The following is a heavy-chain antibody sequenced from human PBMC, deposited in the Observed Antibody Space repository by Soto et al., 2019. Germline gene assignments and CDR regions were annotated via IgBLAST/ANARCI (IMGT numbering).Heavy chain of an antibody. Sequence: ASVKVSCKASGYTFMTYGISWVRQAPGQGLEWMGWISPWNGNTNYAQTFQGRVTMTTDTSTSTAYMELRSLTSDDTAVYYCARVLGPSGRDHTDYWGPGTMVTVSS. J-gene: IGHJ4*02. V-gene: IGHV1-18*04. D-gene: IGHD1-1*01. CDR2: ISPWNGNT. CDR3: ARVLGPSGRDHTDY. CDR1: GYTFMTYG.